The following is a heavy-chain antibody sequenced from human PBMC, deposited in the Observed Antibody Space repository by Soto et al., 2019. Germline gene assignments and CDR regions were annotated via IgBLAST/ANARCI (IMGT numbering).Heavy chain of an antibody. Sequence: EVQLVESGGGLVKPGGSLRLSCAASGFTSTNAWMNWVRQAPGQGLEWVGRLKGKNEGGTTDYAAPVNGRFIISRDDAKNPLYLQMNSLKTAVTAGEYCAARWSGPFDYWGQGALVTVSS. V-gene: IGHV3-15*07. J-gene: IGHJ4*02. CDR2: LKGKNEGGTT. CDR3: AARWSGPFDY. D-gene: IGHD1-26*01. CDR1: GFTSTNAW.